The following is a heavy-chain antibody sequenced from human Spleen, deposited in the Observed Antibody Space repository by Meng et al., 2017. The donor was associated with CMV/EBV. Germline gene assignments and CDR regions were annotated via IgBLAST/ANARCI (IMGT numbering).Heavy chain of an antibody. CDR3: AHRRGGELIFDY. V-gene: IGHV2-5*01. CDR1: GFSLSTSRVG. Sequence: SGPTLVKPTQTLTLTCTFSGFSLSTSRVGVGWIRQPPGKALEWLALIYWNDDKRYSPSLKSRLNITKDTSKNQVVLTITNMDPVDTATYYCAHRRGGELIFDYWGQGTLVTVSS. D-gene: IGHD2-15*01. CDR2: IYWNDDK. J-gene: IGHJ4*02.